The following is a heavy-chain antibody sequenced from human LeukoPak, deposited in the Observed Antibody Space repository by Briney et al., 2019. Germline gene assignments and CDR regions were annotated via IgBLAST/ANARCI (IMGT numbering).Heavy chain of an antibody. D-gene: IGHD2-2*01. CDR1: GYTFTSYG. Sequence: ASVKVSCKASGYTFTSYGISWVRQAPGQGLEWMGWISAYNGNTNYAQKLQGRVSMTTDTSTNTVYMDLRSLRSDDTAVYYCARDLEHCRNIICSNSAYWGQGTLVTVSS. V-gene: IGHV1-18*01. CDR3: ARDLEHCRNIICSNSAY. J-gene: IGHJ4*02. CDR2: ISAYNGNT.